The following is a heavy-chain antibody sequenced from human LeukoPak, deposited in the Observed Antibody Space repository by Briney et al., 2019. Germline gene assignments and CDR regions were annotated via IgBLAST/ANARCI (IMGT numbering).Heavy chain of an antibody. CDR1: GGSISSSSYY. J-gene: IGHJ4*02. V-gene: IGHV4-61*05. Sequence: PSETLSLTCTVSGGSISSSSYYWNWIRQPPGKGLEWIGYTHHSGNTLYNPSLKSRVTTSVDTSKNQFSLSLSSVTAADTAVYYCARTLRGYSGYEDPWGQGTLVTVSS. CDR2: THHSGNT. D-gene: IGHD5-12*01. CDR3: ARTLRGYSGYEDP.